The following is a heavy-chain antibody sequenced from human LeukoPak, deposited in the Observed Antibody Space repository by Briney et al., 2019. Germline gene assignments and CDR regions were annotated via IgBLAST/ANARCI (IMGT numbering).Heavy chain of an antibody. CDR1: GFTFSSYG. V-gene: IGHV3-30*02. Sequence: GGSLRLSCAASGFTFSSYGVQWVGQAPGKGLEWVAFIRYDGSNKYYADSVKGRFTISRDNSKNTLYLQMNSLRAEDTAVYYCAKHYSSSWYGIREDYYYMDVWGKGTTVTVSS. CDR3: AKHYSSSWYGIREDYYYMDV. J-gene: IGHJ6*03. CDR2: IRYDGSNK. D-gene: IGHD6-13*01.